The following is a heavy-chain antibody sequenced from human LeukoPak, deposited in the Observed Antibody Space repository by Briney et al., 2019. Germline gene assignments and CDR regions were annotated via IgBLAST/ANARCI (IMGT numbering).Heavy chain of an antibody. J-gene: IGHJ5*02. D-gene: IGHD4-23*01. Sequence: SETLSLTRTVSGDSINSGGYFWSWIRQHPGKGLEWIGSIYYSGSAYYNPSLKSRVTISVDTSKNQFSLKLSSVTAADTAVYYCARDGRGGSTVVTPGGWFDPWGQGTLVTVSS. V-gene: IGHV4-39*07. CDR3: ARDGRGGSTVVTPGGWFDP. CDR2: IYYSGSA. CDR1: GDSINSGGYF.